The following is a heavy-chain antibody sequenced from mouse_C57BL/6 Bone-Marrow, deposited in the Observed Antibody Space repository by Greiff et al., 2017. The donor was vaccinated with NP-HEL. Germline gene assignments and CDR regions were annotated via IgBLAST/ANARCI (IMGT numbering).Heavy chain of an antibody. D-gene: IGHD2-2*01. CDR2: IYPRSGNT. CDR3: AVWLLYWYFED. V-gene: IGHV1-81*01. CDR1: GYTFTSYG. J-gene: IGHJ1*03. Sequence: VQLVESGAELARPGASVKLSCKASGYTFTSYGISWVKQRTGQGLEWIGEIYPRSGNTYYNEKFKGKATLTADKSSSTAYMELRSVTSEDAAVYDCAVWLLYWYFEDWGTGTRVTVAS.